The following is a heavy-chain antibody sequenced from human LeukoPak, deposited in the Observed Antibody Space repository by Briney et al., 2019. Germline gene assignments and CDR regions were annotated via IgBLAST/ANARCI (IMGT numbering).Heavy chain of an antibody. Sequence: PSETLSLTCAVSGGVIISYYESWIRQPPGRGLEWIGYIYYSGSTNYNPSLKSRVTISVDTSKNQFSLKLSSVTAADTAVYYCAREDSSSSVPYGGEGTLVTVSS. V-gene: IGHV4-59*01. CDR2: IYYSGST. CDR3: AREDSSSSVPY. J-gene: IGHJ4*02. CDR1: GGVIISYY. D-gene: IGHD6-6*01.